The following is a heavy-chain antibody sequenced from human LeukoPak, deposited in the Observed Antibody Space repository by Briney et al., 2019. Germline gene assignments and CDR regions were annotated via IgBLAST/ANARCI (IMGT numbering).Heavy chain of an antibody. CDR1: GYTFTGYY. V-gene: IGHV1-2*02. Sequence: ASVKVSCKASGYTFTGYYMRWVRQAPGQGLEWMGWINPNSGGTNYAQKFQGRVTMTRDTSISTAYMELSRLRSDDTAVYYCAVTMIVVVAPFDYWGQGTLVTVSS. CDR2: INPNSGGT. J-gene: IGHJ4*02. CDR3: AVTMIVVVAPFDY. D-gene: IGHD3-22*01.